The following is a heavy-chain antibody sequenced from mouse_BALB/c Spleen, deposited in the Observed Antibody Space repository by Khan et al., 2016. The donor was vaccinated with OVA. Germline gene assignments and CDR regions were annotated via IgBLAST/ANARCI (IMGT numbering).Heavy chain of an antibody. D-gene: IGHD1-1*01. J-gene: IGHJ2*01. CDR1: GFTFSTYT. CDR3: AISLYCYGSSHLFDY. V-gene: IGHV5-12-2*01. CDR2: ISNGGGST. Sequence: EVELVESGGGLVQPGGSLKLSCAASGFTFSTYTMSWVRQTPEKRLEWVAYISNGGGSTYYPDTVKGRFTISRDNAKNTLYLQMSSLKSEDTAMYFCAISLYCYGSSHLFDYWGQGTTLTVSS.